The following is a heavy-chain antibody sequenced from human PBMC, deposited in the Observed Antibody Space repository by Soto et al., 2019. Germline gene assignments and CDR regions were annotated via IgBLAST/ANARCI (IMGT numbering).Heavy chain of an antibody. V-gene: IGHV3-53*01. CDR1: GFTVTNEY. CDR3: ARVDYGDYGWYFDL. CDR2: IYSGGST. Sequence: EVQLVESGGGLIQPGGSLRLSCAASGFTVTNEYMTWVRQAPGKGLEWVSVIYSGGSTSYADSVKGRFTISRDNSKNILYLQMNSLRAEDTAVYYCARVDYGDYGWYFDLWGRGTLVTVSS. J-gene: IGHJ2*01. D-gene: IGHD4-17*01.